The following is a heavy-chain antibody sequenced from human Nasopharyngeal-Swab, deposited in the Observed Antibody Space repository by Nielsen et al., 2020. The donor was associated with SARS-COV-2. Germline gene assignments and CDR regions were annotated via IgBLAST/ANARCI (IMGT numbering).Heavy chain of an antibody. J-gene: IGHJ6*03. CDR1: GYTFTSHY. V-gene: IGHV1-46*01. CDR2: INPSGGST. D-gene: IGHD3-3*01. Sequence: ASVKVSCKASGYTFTSHYMHWVRQAPGQGLEWMGIINPSGGSTSYAQKFQGRVTMTRDTSTSTVYMELSSLRSEDTAVYYCARGSLRFLEWSYYYYYMDVWGKGTTVTVSS. CDR3: ARGSLRFLEWSYYYYYMDV.